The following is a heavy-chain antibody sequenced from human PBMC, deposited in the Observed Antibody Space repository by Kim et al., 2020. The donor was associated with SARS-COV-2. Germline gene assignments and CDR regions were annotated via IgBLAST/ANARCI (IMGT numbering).Heavy chain of an antibody. Sequence: SVKVSCKASGGTFSSYAISWVRQAPGQGLEWMGGIIPIFGTANYAQKFQGRVTITADESTSTAYMELSSLRSEDTAVYYCARDPPHRDTAMPYYYYGMDVWGQGTTVTVSS. D-gene: IGHD5-18*01. CDR1: GGTFSSYA. CDR2: IIPIFGTA. V-gene: IGHV1-69*13. J-gene: IGHJ6*02. CDR3: ARDPPHRDTAMPYYYYGMDV.